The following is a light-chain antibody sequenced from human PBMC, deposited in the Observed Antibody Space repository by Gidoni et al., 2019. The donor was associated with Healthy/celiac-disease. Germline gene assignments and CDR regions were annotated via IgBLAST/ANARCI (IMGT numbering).Light chain of an antibody. V-gene: IGLV10-54*01. Sequence: QAGLTQPPAGSKGLRQTATLTCAGDSNNVGNQGAAWLQQHQGHPPNLLSYRNNNRPSGISERLSASRSGNTASLTITGLQPEDEADYYCSAWDSSLSAWVFGGGPKLTVL. J-gene: IGLJ3*02. CDR2: RNN. CDR3: SAWDSSLSAWV. CDR1: SNNVGNQG.